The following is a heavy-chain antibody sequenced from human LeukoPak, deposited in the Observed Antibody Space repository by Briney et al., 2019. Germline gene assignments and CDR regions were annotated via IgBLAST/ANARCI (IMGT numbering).Heavy chain of an antibody. Sequence: PGGSLRLSCAVSGFTFSDYAMHWVRQAPGKGLEWVASIQPNGNEKYSSDSLKGRFTISRDNSKNTLYLQMNTVRPEDTAVFYCARGVTSWPQGPYHFDYWGQGILITVSS. D-gene: IGHD2-2*01. CDR3: ARGVTSWPQGPYHFDY. CDR1: GFTFSDYA. CDR2: IQPNGNEK. J-gene: IGHJ4*02. V-gene: IGHV3-30*02.